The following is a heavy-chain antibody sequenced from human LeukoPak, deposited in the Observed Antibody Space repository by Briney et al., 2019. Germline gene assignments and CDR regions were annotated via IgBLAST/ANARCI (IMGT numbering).Heavy chain of an antibody. CDR3: ARGGGSPEF. CDR2: IYYSGGT. D-gene: IGHD1-26*01. CDR1: GGSISSYY. Sequence: TSETLSLTCSVSGGSISSYYWSWIRQPPGKGLEWIGYIYYSGGTKYNPSLESRVTISVDTSKSQFSLKLSSVTTADTAVYYCARGGGSPEFWGQGTQVTVSS. J-gene: IGHJ4*02. V-gene: IGHV4-59*01.